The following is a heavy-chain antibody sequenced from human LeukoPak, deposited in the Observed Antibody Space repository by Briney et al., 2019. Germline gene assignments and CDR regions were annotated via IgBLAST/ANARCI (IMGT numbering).Heavy chain of an antibody. Sequence: GGSLRLSCAASGFTFCSYGMDWVRQAPGKGLGWGAVISYDGINKYYADSVKGRFSISRDNSKNMLYLQMNSLRAEDTAVYYCAKISTRSDYYDSSEDYWGQGTLVTVSS. D-gene: IGHD3-22*01. CDR2: ISYDGINK. V-gene: IGHV3-30*18. CDR3: AKISTRSDYYDSSEDY. CDR1: GFTFCSYG. J-gene: IGHJ4*02.